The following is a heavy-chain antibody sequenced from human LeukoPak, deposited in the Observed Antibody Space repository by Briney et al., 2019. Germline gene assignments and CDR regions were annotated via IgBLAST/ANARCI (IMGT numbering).Heavy chain of an antibody. J-gene: IGHJ5*02. V-gene: IGHV3-30*18. CDR3: AKDYLSNWYNWFDP. Sequence: VPPGGSLRLSCAASGFTLSSFEMNWVRQAPGKGLEWVALMSYEGSNIKYADSVKGRFTVSRDNSKNTLYLQMNSLRTEDTAVYYCAKDYLSNWYNWFDPWGQGTLVIVSS. CDR1: GFTLSSFE. D-gene: IGHD1-20*01. CDR2: MSYEGSNI.